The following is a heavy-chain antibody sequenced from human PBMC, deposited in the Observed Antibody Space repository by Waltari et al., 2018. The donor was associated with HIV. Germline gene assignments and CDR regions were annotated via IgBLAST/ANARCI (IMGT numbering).Heavy chain of an antibody. J-gene: IGHJ3*02. Sequence: EVQLVESGGGLVRPGGYLRLSCAASGFTVRSHPMGWVRQTPGKGLEYVSVMYSGGTTHYADSVNGRFTISRDSSKSALYLQMNTLRAEDTALYYCARVDRAGTTSGWDVFDIWGQGTMVTVSS. D-gene: IGHD1-1*01. V-gene: IGHV3-66*01. CDR2: MYSGGTT. CDR3: ARVDRAGTTSGWDVFDI. CDR1: GFTVRSHP.